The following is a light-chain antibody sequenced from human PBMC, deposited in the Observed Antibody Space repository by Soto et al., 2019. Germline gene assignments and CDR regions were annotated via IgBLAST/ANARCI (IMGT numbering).Light chain of an antibody. V-gene: IGKV3-15*01. J-gene: IGKJ4*01. CDR2: GAS. Sequence: TQSPSLLSVAPGERVTFSCRASQGVSRKLAWYQHKPGQAPRLLISGASTGATGIPARFSGSGSGTEFTLTISSLQSEDCAIYYCQQYHTWPITFGGGTKVDIK. CDR3: QQYHTWPIT. CDR1: QGVSRK.